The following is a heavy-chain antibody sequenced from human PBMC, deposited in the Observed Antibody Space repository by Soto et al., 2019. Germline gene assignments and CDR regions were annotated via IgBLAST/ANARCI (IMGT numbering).Heavy chain of an antibody. D-gene: IGHD1-20*01. CDR1: GGSISSSVYY. Sequence: QVQLQESGPGLLKPSQTLSLTCTVSGGSISSSVYYWSWIRQHPGKGLEWIGYIYYSGSTYYNPSLKSRVTISVDTSKNQFSLKLSSVTAADTAVYYCARVGGITGATSVGTWGQGTLVTVSS. CDR2: IYYSGST. CDR3: ARVGGITGATSVGT. J-gene: IGHJ5*02. V-gene: IGHV4-31*03.